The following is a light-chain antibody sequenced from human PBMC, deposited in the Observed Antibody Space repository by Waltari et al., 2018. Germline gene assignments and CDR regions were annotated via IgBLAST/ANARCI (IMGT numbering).Light chain of an antibody. Sequence: DIQMTQSPSTLSASLGDRVTITCRASQNINVWLAWYQQKPGKAPSLLIYKTSNLHNGVPSRFSGSGSGTEFTLTISSLQPDDFATYACQQYFTYPWTFGQGNKVEV. V-gene: IGKV1-5*03. CDR1: QNINVW. CDR2: KTS. J-gene: IGKJ1*01. CDR3: QQYFTYPWT.